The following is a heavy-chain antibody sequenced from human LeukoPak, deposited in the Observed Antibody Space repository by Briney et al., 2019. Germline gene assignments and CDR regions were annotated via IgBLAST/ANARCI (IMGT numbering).Heavy chain of an antibody. CDR2: SRNKYRSYTT. D-gene: IGHD2/OR15-2a*01. J-gene: IGHJ3*02. Sequence: SGVSLRLSCTFPGLILRYQLIDWVRQAPGNGLEWVSRSRNKYRSYTTEYAASVKGGFTISRDDSQNSVYQQMNSLRTEDTAVYYCASDGEKNGNSAFDIWGQGTMVTVSS. V-gene: IGHV3-72*01. CDR1: GLILRYQL. CDR3: ASDGEKNGNSAFDI.